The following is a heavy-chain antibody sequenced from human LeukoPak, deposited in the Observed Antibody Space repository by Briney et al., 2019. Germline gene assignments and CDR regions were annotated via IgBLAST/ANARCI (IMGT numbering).Heavy chain of an antibody. CDR3: ARDHDSTHSLVY. V-gene: IGHV3-64*01. CDR1: GFTFSSYA. Sequence: GGSLRLSCAASGFTFSSYAMHWVRQAPGKGLEYVSAISGNGGSTYYANSVKGRFTISRGNSKNTLYLQMGSLRAEDMAVYYCARDHDSTHSLVYWGQGTLVTVSS. CDR2: ISGNGGST. D-gene: IGHD3-22*01. J-gene: IGHJ4*02.